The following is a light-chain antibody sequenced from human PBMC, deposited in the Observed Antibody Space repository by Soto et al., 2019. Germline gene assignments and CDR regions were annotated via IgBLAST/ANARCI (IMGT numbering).Light chain of an antibody. Sequence: EIVWTQSPGTLSLSPGERATLSCRASQSVSSSYLAWYQQKPGQAPRLLIYGASSRATGIPDRFSGSGSGTDFTLTISRLEPEYFAVYYCQQYGSSPPVTCGQGTRLEIK. CDR2: GAS. V-gene: IGKV3-20*01. CDR3: QQYGSSPPVT. CDR1: QSVSSSY. J-gene: IGKJ5*01.